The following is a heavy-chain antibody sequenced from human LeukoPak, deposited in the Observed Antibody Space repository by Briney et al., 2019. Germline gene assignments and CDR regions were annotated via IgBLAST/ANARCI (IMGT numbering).Heavy chain of an antibody. V-gene: IGHV3-48*02. CDR3: ARGSSVADY. Sequence: PGGSLRLSCAASGFTFSSYSMNWVRQGPGQGLEWVTYISGSGSTIYYADSVKGRFTISRDNAKNSLYLQMNSLRDEDTAVYYCARGSSVADYWGQGTLVTVSS. J-gene: IGHJ4*02. CDR1: GFTFSSYS. CDR2: ISGSGSTI. D-gene: IGHD4-23*01.